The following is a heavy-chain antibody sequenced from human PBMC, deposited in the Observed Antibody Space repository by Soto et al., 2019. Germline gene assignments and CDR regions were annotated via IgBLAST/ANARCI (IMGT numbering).Heavy chain of an antibody. CDR2: IYYSGST. V-gene: IGHV4-59*01. CDR3: ARAFSTNTVPPPDYYYDCMDV. Sequence: TLSLTCTVSGGSISSYYWSWIRQPPGKGLEWIGYIYYSGSTNYNPSLKSRVTISVVTSKNQLSLKLSSVTAADTAVYYCARAFSTNTVPPPDYYYDCMDVWGKGNPVTVPS. J-gene: IGHJ6*03. CDR1: GGSISSYY. D-gene: IGHD4-17*01.